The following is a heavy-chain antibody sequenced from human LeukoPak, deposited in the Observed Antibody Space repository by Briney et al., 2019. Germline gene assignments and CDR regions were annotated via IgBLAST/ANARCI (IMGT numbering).Heavy chain of an antibody. Sequence: GGSLRLSCAASGFTFSSYAMHWVRQAPGKGLEWVSGISWNSGSIGYADSVKGRFTISRDNAKNSLYLQMNSLRAEDTALYYCAKDAGAWGQGTLVTVSS. J-gene: IGHJ4*02. CDR1: GFTFSSYA. CDR2: ISWNSGSI. V-gene: IGHV3-9*01. D-gene: IGHD6-13*01. CDR3: AKDAGA.